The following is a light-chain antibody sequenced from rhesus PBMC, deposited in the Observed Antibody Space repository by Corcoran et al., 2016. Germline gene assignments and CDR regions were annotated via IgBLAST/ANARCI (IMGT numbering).Light chain of an antibody. CDR3: YQHSSGYPYS. J-gene: IGKJ2*01. CDR1: QSVSSS. V-gene: IGKV3-17*01. CDR2: GAS. Sequence: EIVLTQSPATLSLSPGERATLSCRASQSVSSSFAWYQQKPGQAPRLLIYGASSRAPGIPDRFSGSGLGTDLTLTISSLEPEDVGVYHGYQHSSGYPYSFGQGTKVEIK.